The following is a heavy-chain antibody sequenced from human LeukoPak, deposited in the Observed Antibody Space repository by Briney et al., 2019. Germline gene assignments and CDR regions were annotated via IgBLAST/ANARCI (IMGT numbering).Heavy chain of an antibody. V-gene: IGHV3-30*04. CDR1: GFTFSSYA. CDR3: ARAPYDFWRGHFDY. CDR2: ISYDGSNK. J-gene: IGHJ4*02. Sequence: GGSLRLSCAASGFTFSSYAMHWVRQAPGKGLEWVAVISYDGSNKYYADSVKGRFTISRDNSKNTLYLQMNSLRAEDTAVYYCARAPYDFWRGHFDYWGQGTLVTVSS. D-gene: IGHD3-3*01.